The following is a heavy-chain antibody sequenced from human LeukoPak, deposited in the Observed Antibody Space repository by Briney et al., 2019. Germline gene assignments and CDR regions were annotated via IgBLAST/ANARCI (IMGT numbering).Heavy chain of an antibody. CDR2: ISSSSSTI. Sequence: PGGSLRLSCAASGFTFSSYSMNWVRQAPGKGLEWASYISSSSSTIYYADSVKGRFTISRDNSKNTLYLQMNSLRAEDTAVYYCAKRYSSSWYWFDPWGQGTLVTVSS. CDR1: GFTFSSYS. CDR3: AKRYSSSWYWFDP. V-gene: IGHV3-48*01. J-gene: IGHJ5*02. D-gene: IGHD6-13*01.